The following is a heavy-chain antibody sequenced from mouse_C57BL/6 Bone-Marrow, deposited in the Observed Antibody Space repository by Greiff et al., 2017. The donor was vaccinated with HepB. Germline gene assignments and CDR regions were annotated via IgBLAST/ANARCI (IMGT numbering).Heavy chain of an antibody. J-gene: IGHJ2*01. D-gene: IGHD2-1*01. CDR2: IYYSGTI. Sequence: EVQLKESGPGLVKPSQTVFLTCTVTGISITTGNYRWSWIRQFPGNKLEWIGYIYYSGTITYNPSLTSRPTITRDTPKNQFFLEMNSLTAEDTATYYCARIYGNGYYFDYWGQGTTLTVSS. V-gene: IGHV3-5*01. CDR1: GISITTGNYR. CDR3: ARIYGNGYYFDY.